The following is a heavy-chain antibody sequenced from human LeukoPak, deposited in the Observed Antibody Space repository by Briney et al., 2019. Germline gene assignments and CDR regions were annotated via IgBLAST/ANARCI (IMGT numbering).Heavy chain of an antibody. J-gene: IGHJ4*02. V-gene: IGHV1-69*02. CDR3: ARQPPYHSGSGSFYFDF. CDR2: IIPNLGIV. Sequence: SVQVSCKASGGTFSTFPMSWMRQAPGQGLEWMGRIIPNLGIVNYAQMFQGRVTITADKSTSTAYMELSSLRSEDTAVYYCARQPPYHSGSGSFYFDFWGQGTLVTVSS. CDR1: GGTFSTFP. D-gene: IGHD3-10*01.